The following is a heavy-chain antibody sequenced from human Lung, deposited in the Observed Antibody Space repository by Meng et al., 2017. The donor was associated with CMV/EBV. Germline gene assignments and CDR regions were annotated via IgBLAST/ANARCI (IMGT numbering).Heavy chain of an antibody. D-gene: IGHD5-24*01. V-gene: IGHV3-66*02. Sequence: ESLKISXAASGFTVINNYMNWVRQAPGKGLEWVSIIYAGGSTDYADSVNGRFTISRDNSKNTLYLQMNSLRPEDTAVYYCAGEKEGRMSTISAFDIWGQGTMVTVSS. CDR1: GFTVINNY. J-gene: IGHJ3*02. CDR3: AGEKEGRMSTISAFDI. CDR2: IYAGGST.